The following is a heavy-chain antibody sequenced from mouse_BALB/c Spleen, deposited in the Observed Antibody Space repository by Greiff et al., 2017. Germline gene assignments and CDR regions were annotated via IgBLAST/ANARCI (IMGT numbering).Heavy chain of an antibody. CDR1: GFAFSSYD. CDR3: ARLRYYDYDDYAMDY. Sequence: DVMLVESGGGLVKPGGSLKLSCAASGFAFSSYDMSWVRQTPEKRLEWVAYISSGGGSTYYPDTVKGRFTISRDNAKNTLYLQMSSLKSEDTAMYYCARLRYYDYDDYAMDYWGQGTSVTVSS. CDR2: ISSGGGST. V-gene: IGHV5-12-1*01. J-gene: IGHJ4*01. D-gene: IGHD2-4*01.